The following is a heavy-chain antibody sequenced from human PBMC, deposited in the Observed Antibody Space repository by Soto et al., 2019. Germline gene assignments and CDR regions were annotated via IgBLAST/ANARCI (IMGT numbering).Heavy chain of an antibody. J-gene: IGHJ4*02. CDR2: ISGSGGST. CDR1: GFTFSTYA. D-gene: IGHD6-19*01. V-gene: IGHV3-23*01. CDR3: AKDPRIGIAVAGVFDY. Sequence: EVQLLESGGGLVQPGGSLRLSCAASGFTFSTYAMSWVRQAPGKGLEWVSAISGSGGSTYYADSVKGRFTISRDNSKNTLYLHRNGLRAEDTAVYYCAKDPRIGIAVAGVFDYWGQGTLVTVSS.